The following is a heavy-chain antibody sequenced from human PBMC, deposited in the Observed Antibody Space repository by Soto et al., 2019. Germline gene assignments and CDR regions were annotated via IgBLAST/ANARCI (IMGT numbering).Heavy chain of an antibody. CDR2: IYYSGST. D-gene: IGHD2-15*01. Sequence: PSETLSLTCTVSGGSISSYYWSWIRQPPGKGLEWIGHIYYSGSTSYNPSLKSRVTISVDTSKNQFSLKLTSVTAADTAVYYCARSRGSTRSFDYWGQGTLVTVSS. CDR1: GGSISSYY. V-gene: IGHV4-59*01. J-gene: IGHJ4*02. CDR3: ARSRGSTRSFDY.